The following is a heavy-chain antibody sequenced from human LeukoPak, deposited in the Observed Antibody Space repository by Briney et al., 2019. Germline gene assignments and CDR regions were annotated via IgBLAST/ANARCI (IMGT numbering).Heavy chain of an antibody. J-gene: IGHJ1*01. V-gene: IGHV3-21*01. D-gene: IGHD3-3*01. CDR3: ARDRQNDFWMRSLGYFQH. CDR2: ISSSSSYI. CDR1: GFTFSSYS. Sequence: PGGSLRLTCAASGFTFSSYSMNWVRQAPGKGLEWVSSISSSSSYIYYADSVKGRFTISRDNAKNSLYLQMNSLRAEDTAVYYCARDRQNDFWMRSLGYFQHWGQGTLVTVSS.